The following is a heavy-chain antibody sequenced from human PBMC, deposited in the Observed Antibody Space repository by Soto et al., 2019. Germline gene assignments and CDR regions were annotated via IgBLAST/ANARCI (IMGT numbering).Heavy chain of an antibody. V-gene: IGHV1-3*01. CDR1: GFTFSDTL. D-gene: IGHD1-26*01. Sequence: QVQLVQSGAEMKKPGASVNISCQASGFTFSDTLINWVRQGPGQGLEWMGWINPANGNTRYSESFQGRVSISSLSAASTAYVALSYLTTEDTAVYFCAIDIGSVGPRANSALDVWGQGTRITFSS. CDR3: AIDIGSVGPRANSALDV. J-gene: IGHJ3*01. CDR2: INPANGNT.